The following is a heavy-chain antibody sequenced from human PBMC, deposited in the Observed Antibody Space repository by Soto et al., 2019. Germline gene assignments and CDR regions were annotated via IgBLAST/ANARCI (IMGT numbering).Heavy chain of an antibody. Sequence: EVQLLESGGGLVQPGGSLRLSCAASGFTFNNYAMTWVRQAPGKGLEWVSTISGSDGSTYYADSVKGRLTISRDNSKNALYLQMSSLRAEDTALYYCVKDWTGDTCPCMDVWGQGTTVNVSS. D-gene: IGHD2-8*02. CDR3: VKDWTGDTCPCMDV. J-gene: IGHJ6*01. CDR1: GFTFNNYA. V-gene: IGHV3-23*01. CDR2: ISGSDGST.